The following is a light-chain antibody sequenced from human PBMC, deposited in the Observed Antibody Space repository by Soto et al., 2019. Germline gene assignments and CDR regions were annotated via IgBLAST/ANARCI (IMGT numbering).Light chain of an antibody. J-gene: IGLJ1*01. CDR2: EVT. CDR1: SSDGGGYDF. V-gene: IGLV2-8*01. Sequence: QSVLTQPPSATGSPGQSVAISCTGTSSDGGGYDFVSWYQQHPGKAPRLVIYEVTKRPSGIADRFSGSKSGNTASLTVSGLQAEDEADYYCSSYAGNRHFYVFGTGTKVTVL. CDR3: SSYAGNRHFYV.